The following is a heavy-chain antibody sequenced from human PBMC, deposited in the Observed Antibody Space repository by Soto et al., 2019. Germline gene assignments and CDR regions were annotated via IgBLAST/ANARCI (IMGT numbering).Heavy chain of an antibody. CDR3: ARVLRGLTIFGVAHPRYY. Sequence: QVQLVQSGDEVREPGASVKVSCKASGYPFTNYTIHWVRQAPGQRLEWVGWINVGEKKTRYSQTFQGRVTITSDQSANTAYMELSRLKFEDTAVYYCARVLRGLTIFGVAHPRYYWGQGTLVTVSS. CDR1: GYPFTNYT. CDR2: INVGEKKT. D-gene: IGHD3-3*01. V-gene: IGHV1-3*01. J-gene: IGHJ4*02.